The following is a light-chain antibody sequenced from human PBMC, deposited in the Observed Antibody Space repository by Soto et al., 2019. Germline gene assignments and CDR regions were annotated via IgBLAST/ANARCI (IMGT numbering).Light chain of an antibody. CDR1: HDIGNK. Sequence: DIQMTQSPSSLSASVGGRVIITCRASHDIGNKIAWFQQKPGKGPKSLIYDASLLQSGVPSKFSGSRSATDFTPTIINLQPDDFAASYCQQYHVYPLTFGGGTKLDIK. V-gene: IGKV1-16*02. J-gene: IGKJ4*01. CDR3: QQYHVYPLT. CDR2: DAS.